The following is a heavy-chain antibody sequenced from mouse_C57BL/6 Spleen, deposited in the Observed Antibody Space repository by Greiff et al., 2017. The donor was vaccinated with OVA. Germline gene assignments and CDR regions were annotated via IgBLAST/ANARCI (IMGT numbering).Heavy chain of an antibody. CDR2: INPSSGYT. J-gene: IGHJ2*01. CDR3: ARTDGYYVPYFDY. CDR1: GYTFTSYT. V-gene: IGHV1-4*01. D-gene: IGHD2-3*01. Sequence: QVHVKQSGAELARPGASVKMSCKASGYTFTSYTMHWVKQRPGQGLEWIGYINPSSGYTKYNQKFKDKATLTADKSSSTAYMQLSSLTSEDSAVYYCARTDGYYVPYFDYWGQGTTLTVSS.